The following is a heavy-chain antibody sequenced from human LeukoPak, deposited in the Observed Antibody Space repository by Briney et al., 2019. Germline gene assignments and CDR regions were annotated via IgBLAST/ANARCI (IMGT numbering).Heavy chain of an antibody. CDR1: GFTFSSYE. J-gene: IGHJ3*02. Sequence: GGSLRLSCAASGFTFSSYEMNWVRQAPGKGLEWVSYISSSGSTIYYADSVKGRFTISRDNAKNSLYLQMNSLRAEDAAVYYCGRGPDHDAFDIWGQGTMVTVSS. V-gene: IGHV3-48*03. CDR3: GRGPDHDAFDI. CDR2: ISSSGSTI. D-gene: IGHD1-14*01.